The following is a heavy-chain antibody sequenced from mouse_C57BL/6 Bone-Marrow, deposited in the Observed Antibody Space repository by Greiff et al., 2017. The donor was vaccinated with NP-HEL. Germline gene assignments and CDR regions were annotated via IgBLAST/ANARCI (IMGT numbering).Heavy chain of an antibody. CDR1: GFTFSSYA. D-gene: IGHD1-1*01. J-gene: IGHJ2*01. V-gene: IGHV5-9-1*02. CDR2: ISSGGDYI. CDR3: TRVGVTTVVVHYFDY. Sequence: EVHLVESGEGLVKPGGSLKLSCAASGFTFSSYAMSWVRQTPEKRLEWVAYISSGGDYIYYADTVKGRFTISRDNARNTLYLQMSSLKSEDTAMYYCTRVGVTTVVVHYFDYWGQGTTLTVSS.